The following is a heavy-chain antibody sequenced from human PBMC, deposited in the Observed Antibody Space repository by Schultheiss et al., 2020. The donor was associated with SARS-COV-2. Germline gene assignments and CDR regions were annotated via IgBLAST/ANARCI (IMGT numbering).Heavy chain of an antibody. CDR1: GFTFSSYS. V-gene: IGHV3-21*01. CDR3: ARDRGNFLPGGDNFDY. CDR2: ISSSSSYI. J-gene: IGHJ4*02. Sequence: GGSLRLSCAASGFTFSSYSMNWVRQAPGKGLEWVSSISSSSSYIYYADSVKGRFTISRDNAKNSLYLQMNSLRSEDTAVYYCARDRGNFLPGGDNFDYWGQGTLVTVSS. D-gene: IGHD4-23*01.